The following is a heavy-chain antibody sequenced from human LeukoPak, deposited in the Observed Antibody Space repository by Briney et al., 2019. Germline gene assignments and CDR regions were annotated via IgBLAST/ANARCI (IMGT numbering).Heavy chain of an antibody. Sequence: ASVKVSCKASGYTFTGYYMHWVRQAPGQGLEWMGWINPNSGGTNYAQKFQGRVTMTRDTSISTAYMELSRLRSDDAAVYYCASLLREMATIIDAWGQGTLVTVSS. D-gene: IGHD5-24*01. CDR1: GYTFTGYY. J-gene: IGHJ5*02. V-gene: IGHV1-2*02. CDR2: INPNSGGT. CDR3: ASLLREMATIIDA.